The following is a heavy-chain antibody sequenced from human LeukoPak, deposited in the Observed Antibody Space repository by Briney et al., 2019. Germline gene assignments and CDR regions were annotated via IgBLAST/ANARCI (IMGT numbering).Heavy chain of an antibody. Sequence: GRSLRLSCAASGFTFDDYAMHWVRQAPGKGLEWVSGISWNSGSIGYADSVKGRFTISRDNAKNSLYLQMNSLRAEDMALYYCAKDLGETGYHGSSGLDYWGQGTLVTVSS. D-gene: IGHD3-22*01. CDR3: AKDLGETGYHGSSGLDY. CDR2: ISWNSGSI. V-gene: IGHV3-9*03. J-gene: IGHJ4*02. CDR1: GFTFDDYA.